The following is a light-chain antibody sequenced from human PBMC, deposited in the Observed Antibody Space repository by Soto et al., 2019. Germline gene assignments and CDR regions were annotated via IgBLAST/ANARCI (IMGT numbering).Light chain of an antibody. CDR3: QEHYSGPPVA. CDR2: DVS. V-gene: IGKV3-11*01. CDR1: QSVSNY. Sequence: DIVLTQSPATLSLSPGERVTLSCSTSQSVSNYLAWYRQKPGQAPRLLIYDVSNRATDIPARFSGSGSGTHFTLTISSLEPADFATYYCQEHYSGPPVAFGPGTKVDV. J-gene: IGKJ3*01.